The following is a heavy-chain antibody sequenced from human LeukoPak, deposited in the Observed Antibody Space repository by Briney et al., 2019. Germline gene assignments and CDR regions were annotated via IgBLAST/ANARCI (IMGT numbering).Heavy chain of an antibody. CDR1: GFTFNTYS. D-gene: IGHD3-3*01. V-gene: IGHV3-48*02. CDR3: ARDRITGTIRPRGFDY. Sequence: GGSLRLSCAASGFTFNTYSMNWVRQAPGKGLEWISYISSSSNTIYYADSVKGRFTISRDNAKSSLYLQMNSLRDEDTAVYYCARDRITGTIRPRGFDYWGQGTLVTVSS. J-gene: IGHJ4*02. CDR2: ISSSSNTI.